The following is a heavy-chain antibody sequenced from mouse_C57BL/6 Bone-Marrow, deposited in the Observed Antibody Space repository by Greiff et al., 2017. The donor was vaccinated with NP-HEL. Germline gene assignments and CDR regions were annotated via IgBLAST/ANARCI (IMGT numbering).Heavy chain of an antibody. Sequence: VQLQQSGPGLAKPSQTLSLTCSVTGYSITSDYWTWIRKFPGNKLEYMGYISYSGSTYYNPSLKSRISITRDTSKNQYYLQLNSVTTEDTATYYCARCDGNNWYFDVWGTGTTVTGSS. D-gene: IGHD2-1*01. CDR2: ISYSGST. CDR1: GYSITSDY. CDR3: ARCDGNNWYFDV. J-gene: IGHJ1*03. V-gene: IGHV3-8*01.